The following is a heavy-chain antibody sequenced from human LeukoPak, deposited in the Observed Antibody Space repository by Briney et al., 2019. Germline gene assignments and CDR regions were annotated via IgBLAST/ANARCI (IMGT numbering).Heavy chain of an antibody. V-gene: IGHV3-30*18. CDR3: AKDRGWCFEY. J-gene: IGHJ4*02. D-gene: IGHD6-19*01. CDR2: ISYDGSDK. Sequence: GRSLRLSCAASGFSFGSSDIHWVRQAPDKELEWVAFISYDGSDKYYADSVKGRFTVSRDNSKHTLYLQMNSLRAEDAAVYYCAKDRGWCFEYWGQGTVVTVSS. CDR1: GFSFGSSD.